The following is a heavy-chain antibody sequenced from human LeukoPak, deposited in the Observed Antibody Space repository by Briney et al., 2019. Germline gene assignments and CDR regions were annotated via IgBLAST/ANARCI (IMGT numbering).Heavy chain of an antibody. Sequence: GRSLRLSCAASGFTFDDYAMHWVRQAPGKGLEWVSGISWNSGSIGYADSVKGRFTIPRDNAKNSLYLQMNSLRAEDTALYYCAKEPGEFGEPWGQGTLVTVSS. CDR2: ISWNSGSI. CDR1: GFTFDDYA. J-gene: IGHJ4*02. V-gene: IGHV3-9*01. CDR3: AKEPGEFGEP. D-gene: IGHD3-10*01.